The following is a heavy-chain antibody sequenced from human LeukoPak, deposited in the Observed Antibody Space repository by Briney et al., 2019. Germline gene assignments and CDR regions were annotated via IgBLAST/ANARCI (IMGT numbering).Heavy chain of an antibody. J-gene: IGHJ4*02. D-gene: IGHD3-3*01. V-gene: IGHV4-39*01. Sequence: SETLSLTCTVSGGSTSSSNYYWGWIRQPPGKGLEWIGGIHYSGNTYYNPSLKSRVTISVDTSRNQFSLKLSSVTAADTAVYYCARLGAGPTYYDFWSGYSSFYFDYWGQGTLVTVSS. CDR2: IHYSGNT. CDR1: GGSTSSSNYY. CDR3: ARLGAGPTYYDFWSGYSSFYFDY.